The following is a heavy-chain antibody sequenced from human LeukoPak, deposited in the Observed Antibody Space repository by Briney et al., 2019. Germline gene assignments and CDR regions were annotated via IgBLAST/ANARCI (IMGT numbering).Heavy chain of an antibody. D-gene: IGHD3-22*01. J-gene: IGHJ4*02. CDR1: GDSLSGYY. V-gene: IGHV4-59*01. CDR3: ARGGCYPDSRGYQGDCAY. Sequence: PSETLSLICSVSGDSLSGYYWSWIRQTPGKGLEWIGYVHYSGSTNYNPSLKSRVTISLDTSQSQFPLKLSSVTAADTAMYYCARGGCYPDSRGYQGDCAYRGQGTLVTVSS. CDR2: VHYSGST.